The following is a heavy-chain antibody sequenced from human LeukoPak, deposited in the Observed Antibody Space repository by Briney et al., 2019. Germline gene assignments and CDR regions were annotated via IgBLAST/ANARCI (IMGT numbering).Heavy chain of an antibody. CDR3: ARHRYYYDSSGSPHFVY. CDR1: GFTFDDYA. Sequence: GRSLRLSCAASGFTFDDYAMNWVRQAPGKGLEWVSSISSSSSYIYYADSVKGRFTISRDNAKNSLYLQMNSLRAEDTAVYYCARHRYYYDSSGSPHFVYWGQGTLVTVSS. CDR2: ISSSSSYI. V-gene: IGHV3-21*01. J-gene: IGHJ4*02. D-gene: IGHD3-22*01.